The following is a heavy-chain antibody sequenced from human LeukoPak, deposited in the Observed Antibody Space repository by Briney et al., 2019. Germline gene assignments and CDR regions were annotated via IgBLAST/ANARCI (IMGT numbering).Heavy chain of an antibody. CDR3: ARDHNYAFDN. CDR2: IGFDSGNT. CDR1: GFPFIEYS. Sequence: PGGSLRLSCTASGFPFIEYSMNWVRQAPGKGLEWISYIGFDSGNTKYADSVRGRFTISADKAKNSLYLQMNSLRVEDTAVYYCARDHNYAFDNWGQGTLVSVAS. D-gene: IGHD1-1*01. J-gene: IGHJ4*02. V-gene: IGHV3-48*01.